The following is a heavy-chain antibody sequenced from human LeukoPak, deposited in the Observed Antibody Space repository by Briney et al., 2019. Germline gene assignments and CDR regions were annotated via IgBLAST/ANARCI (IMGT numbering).Heavy chain of an antibody. CDR2: IYYGGST. V-gene: IGHV4-39*01. Sequence: PSETLSLTCTVSGGSISSSSYYWGWIRQPPGKGLEWIGSIYYGGSTYYNPSLKSRVTISVDTSKNQFSLKLSSVTAADTAVYYCARGKAPNWFDPWGQGTLVTVS. J-gene: IGHJ5*02. CDR3: ARGKAPNWFDP. CDR1: GGSISSSSYY.